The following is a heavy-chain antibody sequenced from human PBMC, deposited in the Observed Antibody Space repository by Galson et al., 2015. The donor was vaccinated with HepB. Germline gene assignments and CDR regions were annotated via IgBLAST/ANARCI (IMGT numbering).Heavy chain of an antibody. CDR2: FDPEDGET. V-gene: IGHV1-24*01. CDR3: ATPSSNFRVVTRLFAFDI. Sequence: SVKVSCKVSGYTLTELSMHWVRQAPGKGLEWMGGFDPEDGETVYAQKFQGRVTMTEDTSTDTAYMELSSLRSEDTAVYYCATPSSNFRVVTRLFAFDIWGQGTMVTVSS. CDR1: GYTLTELS. D-gene: IGHD3-3*01. J-gene: IGHJ3*02.